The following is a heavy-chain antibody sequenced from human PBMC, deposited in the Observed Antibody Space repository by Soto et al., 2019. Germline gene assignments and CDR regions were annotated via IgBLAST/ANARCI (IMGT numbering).Heavy chain of an antibody. CDR1: GFTFSSYW. CDR3: ARRGATAGLGY. Sequence: EVQLVESGGGLVQPGGSLRLSCADSGFTFSSYWMHWVRQAPGKGLEWVANIKQDGSATFYVDSVKGRFTISRDNAKNSLYLQMNSLRVEDTAVYYCARRGATAGLGYWGQGTRVTVSS. J-gene: IGHJ4*02. V-gene: IGHV3-7*01. D-gene: IGHD6-13*01. CDR2: IKQDGSAT.